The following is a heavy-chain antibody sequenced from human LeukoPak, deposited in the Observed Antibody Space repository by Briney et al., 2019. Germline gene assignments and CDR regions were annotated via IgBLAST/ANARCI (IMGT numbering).Heavy chain of an antibody. V-gene: IGHV3-30*18. D-gene: IGHD5-24*01. J-gene: IGHJ5*02. CDR1: GFTFSSYG. Sequence: GGSLRLSCAASGFTFSSYGMHWVRQAPGKGLEWVAVISYDGSNKYYADSVKGRFTISRDNSKNTLSPQMNSLRAADTAVYYCAKGGLRDGYSYASWGQGTLITVSS. CDR2: ISYDGSNK. CDR3: AKGGLRDGYSYAS.